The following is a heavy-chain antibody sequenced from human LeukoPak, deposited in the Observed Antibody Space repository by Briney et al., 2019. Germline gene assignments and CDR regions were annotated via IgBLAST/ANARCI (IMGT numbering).Heavy chain of an antibody. V-gene: IGHV3-21*01. J-gene: IGHJ4*02. Sequence: PGGSLRLSCTASGFTFSSFSMNWVRQAPGKGLEWVSSISGDSNYVYHADSLKGRFTISRDNAKDSLYLQMNSLRVEDTAVYYCARNLRFSDILTGYDSDYWGQGTLVTVSS. CDR1: GFTFSSFS. CDR2: ISGDSNYV. CDR3: ARNLRFSDILTGYDSDY. D-gene: IGHD3-9*01.